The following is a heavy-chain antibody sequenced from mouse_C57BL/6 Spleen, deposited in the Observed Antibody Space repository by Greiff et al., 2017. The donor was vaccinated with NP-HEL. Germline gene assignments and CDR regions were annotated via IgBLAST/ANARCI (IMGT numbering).Heavy chain of an antibody. Sequence: EVQLQESGGGLVKPGGSLKLSCAASGFTFSSYAMSWVRQTPEKRLEWVATISDGGSYTYYPDNVKGRFTISRDNAKNNLYLQMSHLKSEDTAMYYCARDQERYYAMDYWGQGTSVTVSS. D-gene: IGHD3-2*02. CDR2: ISDGGSYT. CDR3: ARDQERYYAMDY. J-gene: IGHJ4*01. V-gene: IGHV5-4*01. CDR1: GFTFSSYA.